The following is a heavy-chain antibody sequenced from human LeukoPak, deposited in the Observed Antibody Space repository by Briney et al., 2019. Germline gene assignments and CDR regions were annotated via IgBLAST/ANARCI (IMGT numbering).Heavy chain of an antibody. CDR1: GGSISSSSYY. CDR3: ASQYNDFWSGGNAFDI. V-gene: IGHV4-39*01. D-gene: IGHD3-3*01. CDR2: IYYSAST. J-gene: IGHJ3*02. Sequence: SETLSLTCTVSGGSISSSSYYWGWLRQPPGTGLEWVGSIYYSASTYYNPSLKSRVTISVDTSKNQFSLKLSSVTAADTAVYYCASQYNDFWSGGNAFDIWGQGTMVTVSS.